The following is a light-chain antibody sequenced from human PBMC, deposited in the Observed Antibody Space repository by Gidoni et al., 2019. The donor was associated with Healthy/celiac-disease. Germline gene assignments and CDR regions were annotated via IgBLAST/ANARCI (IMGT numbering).Light chain of an antibody. CDR3: QQLNSYPPAT. J-gene: IGKJ2*01. CDR1: QGISSY. V-gene: IGKV1-9*01. Sequence: IQFTQSPSFLSASVGDRVTITCRASQGISSYLAWYQQKPGKAPKLLIYDASTWQSGVPSRFRGSGSGTEFTLTISSLQTEDFATYDCQQLNSYPPATFGQGTKLEIK. CDR2: DAS.